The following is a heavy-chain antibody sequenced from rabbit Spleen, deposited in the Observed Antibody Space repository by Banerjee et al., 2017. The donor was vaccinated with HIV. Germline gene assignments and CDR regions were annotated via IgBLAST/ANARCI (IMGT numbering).Heavy chain of an antibody. Sequence: QEQLVESGGGLVKPEGSLTLTCKASGFDLSRYYHMCWVRQAPGKGLEWIACIYVGSGGSTYYATWAKGRFTISKTSSTTVTLQMASLTVADTATYFCARDLVAVIGWNFNLWGPGTLVTVS. CDR2: IYVGSGGST. D-gene: IGHD1-1*01. V-gene: IGHV1S45*01. CDR1: GFDLSRYYH. CDR3: ARDLVAVIGWNFNL. J-gene: IGHJ4*01.